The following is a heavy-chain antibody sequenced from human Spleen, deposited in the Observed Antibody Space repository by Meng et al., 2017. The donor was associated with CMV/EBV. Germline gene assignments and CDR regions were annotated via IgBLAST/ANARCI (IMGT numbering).Heavy chain of an antibody. CDR2: INPNSGGT. CDR1: GYTFTGYY. CDR3: ARDGGYSYGYFEEDYYYYGMDV. V-gene: IGHV1-2*02. D-gene: IGHD5-18*01. J-gene: IGHJ6*02. Sequence: ASVKVSCKASGYTFTGYYMHWVRQAPGQGLEWMGWINPNSGGTNYAQKFQGRVTMTRDTSISTAYMELSRPRSDDTAVYYCARDGGYSYGYFEEDYYYYGMDVWGQGTTVTVSS.